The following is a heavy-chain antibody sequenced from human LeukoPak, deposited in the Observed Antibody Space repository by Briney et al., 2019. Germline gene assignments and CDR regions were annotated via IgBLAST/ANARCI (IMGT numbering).Heavy chain of an antibody. D-gene: IGHD6-6*01. Sequence: PGGSLRLSCAAPGFTFSSYWMSWVRQAPGKGLEWVANIKQDGSEKYYVDSVKGRFTISRGNAKNSLYLQMNSLRAEDTAVYYCARVRSSSDYYYYYMDVWGKGTTVTVSS. CDR2: IKQDGSEK. J-gene: IGHJ6*03. CDR1: GFTFSSYW. V-gene: IGHV3-7*01. CDR3: ARVRSSSDYYYYYMDV.